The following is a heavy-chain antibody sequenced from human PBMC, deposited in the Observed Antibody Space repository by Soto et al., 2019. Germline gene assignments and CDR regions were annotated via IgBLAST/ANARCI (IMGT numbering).Heavy chain of an antibody. CDR2: ISYRGST. V-gene: IGHV4-59*01. Sequence: ETLSITCTVSACSITTSYWSWIRQPLGKALEWIGYISYRGSTNYNPSLKSRLTISIDTSKSQISLKLTSMTTADTAVYYCASSGIVGREVNTWFDPWGQGTLVTVSS. CDR3: ASSGIVGREVNTWFDP. J-gene: IGHJ5*02. CDR1: ACSITTSY. D-gene: IGHD3-22*01.